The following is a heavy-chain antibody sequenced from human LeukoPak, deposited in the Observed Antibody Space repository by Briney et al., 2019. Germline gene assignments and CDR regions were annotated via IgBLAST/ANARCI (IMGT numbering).Heavy chain of an antibody. CDR3: ARHVLAARPPLYYFDY. Sequence: SETLSLTCTVSGGSISSSSYYWGWIRQPPGKGLEWFGSIYYSGSTYYYPSLKSRVTISVDTSKNQFSLKLSSVTAADTAVYYCARHVLAARPPLYYFDYWGQGTLVTVSS. V-gene: IGHV4-39*01. CDR1: GGSISSSSYY. D-gene: IGHD6-6*01. J-gene: IGHJ4*02. CDR2: IYYSGST.